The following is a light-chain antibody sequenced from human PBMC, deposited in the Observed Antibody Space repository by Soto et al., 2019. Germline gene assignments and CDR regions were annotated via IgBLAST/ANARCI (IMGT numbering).Light chain of an antibody. CDR1: SSDVGGYNY. V-gene: IGLV2-8*01. Sequence: QSALTQPPSASGSPGQSVTISCTGTSSDVGGYNYVSWYQQHPGKAPKLMIYEVNKRPSGVPDRFSGSKSDNTASLTVSGLQAEDEAYYYCSSYAGSNYVIFCGGTKLTVL. CDR3: SSYAGSNYVI. J-gene: IGLJ2*01. CDR2: EVN.